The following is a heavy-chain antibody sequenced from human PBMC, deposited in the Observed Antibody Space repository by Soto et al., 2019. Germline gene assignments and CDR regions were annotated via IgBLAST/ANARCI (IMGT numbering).Heavy chain of an antibody. D-gene: IGHD3-22*01. CDR2: IYYSGST. Sequence: NPSETLSLTCTVSGGSISSSSYYWGWIRQPPGKGLEWIGSIYYSGSTYYNPSLKSRVTISVDTSKNQFSLKLSSVTAADTAVYYCARHREYYYDSSGFGDYWGQGTLVTVSS. V-gene: IGHV4-39*01. J-gene: IGHJ4*02. CDR3: ARHREYYYDSSGFGDY. CDR1: GGSISSSSYY.